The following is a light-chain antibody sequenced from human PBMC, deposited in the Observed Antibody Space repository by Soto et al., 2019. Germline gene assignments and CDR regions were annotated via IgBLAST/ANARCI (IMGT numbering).Light chain of an antibody. CDR3: SSYTSSSTLVV. CDR1: GSDVGGYNY. J-gene: IGLJ2*01. V-gene: IGLV2-14*01. Sequence: QSALTQPASVSGSPGQSITISCTGTGSDVGGYNYVSWYQQHPGKAPKLMIYDVSNRPSGVSNRFSGSKSGNTAYLTISGLQDEDEADYYCSSYTSSSTLVVFGGGTELTVL. CDR2: DVS.